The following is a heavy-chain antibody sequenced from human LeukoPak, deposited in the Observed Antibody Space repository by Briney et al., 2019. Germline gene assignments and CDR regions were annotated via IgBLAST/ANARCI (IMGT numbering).Heavy chain of an antibody. CDR1: GFTFSSYS. D-gene: IGHD3-3*01. J-gene: IGHJ1*01. V-gene: IGHV3-21*01. CDR3: ARGANYDFWSGYLFQN. Sequence: PGGSLRLSCAASGFTFSSYSMNWVRQAPGKGLEWVSSISTSSSYIYYADSVKGRFTISRDNAKKSLYLQMNSLRAGDTAVYYCARGANYDFWSGYLFQNWGQGTLVTVSS. CDR2: ISTSSSYI.